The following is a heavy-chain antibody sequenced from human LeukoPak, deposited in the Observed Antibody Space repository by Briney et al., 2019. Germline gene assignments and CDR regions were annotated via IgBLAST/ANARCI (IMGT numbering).Heavy chain of an antibody. V-gene: IGHV3-21*01. CDR1: GFTFSSYS. J-gene: IGHJ4*02. CDR3: ARVPGIAAAGTIY. D-gene: IGHD6-13*01. Sequence: GGSLRLSCAASGFTFSSYSMNWVRQAPGKGLEWVSSISSSSSYIYYADSVKGRFTISGDNAKNSLYLQMNSLGAEDTAVYYCARVPGIAAAGTIYWGQGTLVTVSS. CDR2: ISSSSSYI.